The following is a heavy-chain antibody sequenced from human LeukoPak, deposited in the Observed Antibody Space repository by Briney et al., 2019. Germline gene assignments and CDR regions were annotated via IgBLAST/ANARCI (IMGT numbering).Heavy chain of an antibody. D-gene: IGHD2-2*01. CDR1: GGSIKSNKW. CDR3: ARFCGSTSWHSGSYYGIDV. CDR2: IYHSGST. Sequence: PSGTLSLTCAVSGGSIKSNKWWSWVRQPPGKGLEWIGEIYHSGSTNYNPSLESRVTVSVDKSKNQFSLDLTSVTAADTAVYYCARFCGSTSWHSGSYYGIDVWGQGTTVTVSS. V-gene: IGHV4-4*02. J-gene: IGHJ6*02.